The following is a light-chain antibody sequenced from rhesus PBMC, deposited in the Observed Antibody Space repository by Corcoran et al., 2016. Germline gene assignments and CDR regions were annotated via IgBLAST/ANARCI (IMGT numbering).Light chain of an antibody. CDR1: QGISSW. J-gene: IGKJ4*01. CDR3: LQHNSYPLT. CDR2: AAS. V-gene: IGKV1-18*01. Sequence: DIQMTQSPSSLSASVGDKVTITCRASQGISSWLAWYPQKPGKAPKLLIYAASSLQSGVPSRFSGSGSGTDYTLTISSLQPEDFAAYYCLQHNSYPLTFGGGTKVEIK.